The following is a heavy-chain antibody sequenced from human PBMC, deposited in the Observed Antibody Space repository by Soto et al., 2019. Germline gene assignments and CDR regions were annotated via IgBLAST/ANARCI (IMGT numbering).Heavy chain of an antibody. CDR3: AGRYGSCFDY. V-gene: IGHV4-31*03. CDR2: IYYSGST. Sequence: SETLSLTCTVSGGSISSGGYYWSWIRQHPGKGLEWIGYIYYSGSTYYNPSLKSRVTISVDTSKNQFSLKLSSVTAADAAVYYCAGRYGSCFDYWGQVTLVTVSS. D-gene: IGHD5-18*01. CDR1: GGSISSGGYY. J-gene: IGHJ4*02.